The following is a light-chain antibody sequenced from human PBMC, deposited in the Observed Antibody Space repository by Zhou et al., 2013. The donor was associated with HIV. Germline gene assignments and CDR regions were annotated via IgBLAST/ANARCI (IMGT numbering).Light chain of an antibody. CDR2: KAS. Sequence: DIQMTQSPSTLSASVGDRVTITCRASQSISTWLAWYQQKPGKAPNLLIYKASTLQGGVPSRFSGSGSGTDFTLTISSLQPEDFATYFCQQSYGSPPTFGLGTRLDIE. J-gene: IGKJ5*01. V-gene: IGKV1-5*03. CDR3: QQSYGSPPT. CDR1: QSISTW.